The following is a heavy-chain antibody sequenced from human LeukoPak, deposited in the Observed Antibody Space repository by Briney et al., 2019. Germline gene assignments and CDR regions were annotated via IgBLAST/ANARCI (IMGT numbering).Heavy chain of an antibody. D-gene: IGHD3-3*01. CDR2: INHSGST. CDR3: ARKVLRFLEWLTVRGNWFDP. V-gene: IGHV4-34*01. CDR1: GGSISSYY. J-gene: IGHJ5*02. Sequence: PSETLSLTCTVSGGSISSYYWSWIRQPPGKGLEWIGEINHSGSTNYNPSLKSRVTISVDTSKNQFSLKLSSVTAADTAVYYCARKVLRFLEWLTVRGNWFDPWGQGTLVTVSS.